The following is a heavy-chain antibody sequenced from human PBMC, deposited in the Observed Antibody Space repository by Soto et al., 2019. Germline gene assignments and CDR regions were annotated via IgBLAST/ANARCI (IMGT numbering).Heavy chain of an antibody. Sequence: QVQVVQSGAEVKKPGSSVKVSCKASGGTFSNYAISWVRQAPGHGLEWVGGIIPLTETPVYAQTVQGRLTINADEITSAAYMELSSLRSDDTAVYYCVIGTRNSWTCDFWGQGTLVTVSS. CDR2: IIPLTETP. CDR1: GGTFSNYA. J-gene: IGHJ4*02. CDR3: VIGTRNSWTCDF. V-gene: IGHV1-69*01. D-gene: IGHD6-13*01.